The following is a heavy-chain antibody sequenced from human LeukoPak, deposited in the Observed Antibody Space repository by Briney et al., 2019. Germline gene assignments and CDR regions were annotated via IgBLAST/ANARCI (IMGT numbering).Heavy chain of an antibody. CDR2: ISWNSGSI. V-gene: IGHV3-9*01. D-gene: IGHD2-15*01. CDR3: AKDYCSGGSCYSLHY. CDR1: GFTFDDYA. Sequence: GGSLRLSCAASGFTFDDYAMHWVRQAPGKGLEWVSGISWNSGSIGYADSVKGRFTISRDNAKNSLYLQMNSLRAEDTALYYCAKDYCSGGSCYSLHYWGQGTLVTVSS. J-gene: IGHJ4*02.